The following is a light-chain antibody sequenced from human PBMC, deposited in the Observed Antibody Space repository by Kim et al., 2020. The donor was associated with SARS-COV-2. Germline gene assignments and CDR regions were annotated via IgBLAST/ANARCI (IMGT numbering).Light chain of an antibody. CDR1: QRVSSSY. J-gene: IGKJ1*01. CDR2: GAS. V-gene: IGKV3-20*01. Sequence: PGERATLSCRARQRVSSSYLAWYQQKPGQAPRLLIYGASSRATGIPDRFSGSGSGTDFTLTISRLEPEDFAVYYCQQYGSSPPRTFGQGTKVDIK. CDR3: QQYGSSPPRT.